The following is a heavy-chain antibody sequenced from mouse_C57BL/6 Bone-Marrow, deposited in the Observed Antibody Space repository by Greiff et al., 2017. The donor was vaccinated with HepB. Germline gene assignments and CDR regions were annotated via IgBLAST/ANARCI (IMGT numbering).Heavy chain of an antibody. V-gene: IGHV1-64*01. CDR3: AREGGLLAWFAY. D-gene: IGHD1-1*01. J-gene: IGHJ3*01. CDR1: GYTFTSYW. Sequence: QVQLQQSGAELVKPGASVKLSCKASGYTFTSYWMHWVKQRPGQGLEWIGMIHPNSGSTNYNEKFKSKATLTVDKSSSTAYMQLSSLTSEDSAVYYCAREGGLLAWFAYWGQGTLVTVSA. CDR2: IHPNSGST.